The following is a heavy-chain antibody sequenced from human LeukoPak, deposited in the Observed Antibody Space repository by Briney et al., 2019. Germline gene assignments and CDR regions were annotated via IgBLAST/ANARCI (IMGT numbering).Heavy chain of an antibody. Sequence: SQTLSLTCAVSGGSISSGGYSWSWIRQPPGKGLEWIGYIYYSGSTNYNPSLKSRVTISVDTSKNQFSLKLSSVTAADTAVYYCARGVPGIAAAGTFHYWGQGTLVTVSS. V-gene: IGHV4-61*08. CDR2: IYYSGST. J-gene: IGHJ4*02. D-gene: IGHD6-13*01. CDR1: GGSISSGGYS. CDR3: ARGVPGIAAAGTFHY.